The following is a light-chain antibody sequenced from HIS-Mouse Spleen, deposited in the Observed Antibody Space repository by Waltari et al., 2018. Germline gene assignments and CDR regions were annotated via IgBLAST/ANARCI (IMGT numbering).Light chain of an antibody. J-gene: IGLJ3*02. V-gene: IGLV2-23*01. CDR2: EGS. CDR3: CSYAGSSTWV. Sequence: QSALTQPASVSGSPGQSITISCTGTSSDVGSYNLVSWYQQHPGKAPKLMIYEGSKRPSGFSNRFFGSKSGNTASLTISGLQAEDEADYYCCSYAGSSTWVFGGGTKLTVL. CDR1: SSDVGSYNL.